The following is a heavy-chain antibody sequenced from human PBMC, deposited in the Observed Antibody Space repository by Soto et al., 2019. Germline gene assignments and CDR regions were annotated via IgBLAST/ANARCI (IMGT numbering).Heavy chain of an antibody. CDR1: GFTFSSYD. J-gene: IGHJ5*02. Sequence: EVQLVESGGGLVKPGGSLRLSCAASGFTFSSYDMNWVRQAPGKGLEYVSSITTSGRYIYYGDSVRGRFTISRDNAKNSLFLQMASLRAEDTAVYYFVWSGTAPMLRHNWFDPWGQGTLVTVSS. CDR2: ITTSGRYI. V-gene: IGHV3-21*01. CDR3: VWSGTAPMLRHNWFDP. D-gene: IGHD1-1*01.